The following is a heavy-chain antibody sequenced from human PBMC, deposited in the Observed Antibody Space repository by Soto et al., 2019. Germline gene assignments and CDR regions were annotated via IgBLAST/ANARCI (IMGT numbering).Heavy chain of an antibody. V-gene: IGHV1-18*01. CDR3: SRRGSSWQPHEDY. CDR2: VSAYNGNT. CDR1: GFTFTSYG. Sequence: QVQLVQSGAEVKKPGASMKVSCKASGFTFTSYGISWVRQAPGQGLEWMGWVSAYNGNTHYAQKLQGRVTMTTDTSTTTAYVGLSSLRSHYTAVYYCSRRGSSWQPHEDYWGQGTLVTVSS. D-gene: IGHD6-13*01. J-gene: IGHJ4*02.